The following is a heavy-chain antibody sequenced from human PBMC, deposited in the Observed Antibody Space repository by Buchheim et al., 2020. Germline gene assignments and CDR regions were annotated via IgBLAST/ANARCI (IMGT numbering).Heavy chain of an antibody. CDR2: ISSSSSTI. J-gene: IGHJ6*02. Sequence: EVQLVESGGGLVQPGGSLRLSCAASGFTFSSYSMNWVRQAPGKGLEWVSYISSSSSTIYYADSVKGRFSILRENAKNSPYLQMNSLRAEDTAVYYCAREIASQWIVDVWGQGTT. CDR3: AREIASQWIVDV. D-gene: IGHD3-3*02. CDR1: GFTFSSYS. V-gene: IGHV3-48*04.